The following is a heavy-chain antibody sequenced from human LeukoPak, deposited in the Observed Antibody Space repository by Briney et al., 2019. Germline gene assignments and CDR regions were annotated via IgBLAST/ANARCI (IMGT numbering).Heavy chain of an antibody. Sequence: ASVKVSCKASGYTFTSYAMHWVRQAPGQRLEWMGWINADNGNTKYSQKFQGRVTITRDTSASTAYMELSSLRSEDTAVYYCARPRLFGSGWSSFDYWGQGTLVTVSS. CDR3: ARPRLFGSGWSSFDY. CDR2: INADNGNT. J-gene: IGHJ4*02. V-gene: IGHV1-3*01. D-gene: IGHD6-19*01. CDR1: GYTFTSYA.